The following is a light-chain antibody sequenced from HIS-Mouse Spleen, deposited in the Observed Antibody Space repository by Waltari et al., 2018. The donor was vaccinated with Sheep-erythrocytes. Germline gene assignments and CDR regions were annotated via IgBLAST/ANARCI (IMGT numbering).Light chain of an antibody. CDR3: LQDYNYPYT. J-gene: IGKJ2*01. CDR1: QGIRND. CDR2: AAS. V-gene: IGKV1-6*01. Sequence: ASQMTQSPSSLSASVTDRVTITCRASQGIRNDLGWYQQKPGKAPKLLIYAASSLQSGVPSRFSGSGSGTDFTLTISSLQPEDFATYYCLQDYNYPYTFGQGTKLEIK.